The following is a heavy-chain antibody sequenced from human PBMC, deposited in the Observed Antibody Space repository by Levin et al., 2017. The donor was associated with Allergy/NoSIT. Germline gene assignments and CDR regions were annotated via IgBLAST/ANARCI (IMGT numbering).Heavy chain of an antibody. Sequence: GASVKVSCKASGGTISTYTFAWVRQAPGQGLEWMGGITPLFGTTNYAQKFQGRVTITADESTSTAYMELNSLTSEDTAMYYCAREGNRGSYFYWGQGTLVTVSS. CDR3: AREGNRGSYFY. V-gene: IGHV1-69*13. CDR1: GGTISTYT. D-gene: IGHD1-26*01. CDR2: ITPLFGTT. J-gene: IGHJ4*02.